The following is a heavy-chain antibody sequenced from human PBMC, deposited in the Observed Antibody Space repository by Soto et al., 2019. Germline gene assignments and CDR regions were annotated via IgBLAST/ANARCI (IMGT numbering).Heavy chain of an antibody. CDR2: IYPGDSAT. CDR1: GYSFTSYW. Sequence: PGESLKISCKGSGYSFTSYWIAWVRQMPGKGLEWMGIIYPGDSATRYSPSFQGQVTISADKSISTAYLQWSTLKASDTAMYYCAKYCSGGSCYPYTETYYFDYWGQGTLVTVSS. J-gene: IGHJ4*02. V-gene: IGHV5-51*01. CDR3: AKYCSGGSCYPYTETYYFDY. D-gene: IGHD2-15*01.